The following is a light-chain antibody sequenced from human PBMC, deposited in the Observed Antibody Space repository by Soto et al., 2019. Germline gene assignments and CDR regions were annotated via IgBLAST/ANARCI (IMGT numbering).Light chain of an antibody. CDR1: QHVSSN. CDR2: RAS. CDR3: QQYNNWPYT. V-gene: IGKV3-15*01. J-gene: IGKJ2*01. Sequence: EIVMTQSPATLSVSPGGSATLSCRASQHVSSNFAWYRHKPGQAPTLLIYRASTRANGIRARFSGSRSGTAFTRTINSLQSEDFAVYYWQQYNNWPYTFGQGTKLEIK.